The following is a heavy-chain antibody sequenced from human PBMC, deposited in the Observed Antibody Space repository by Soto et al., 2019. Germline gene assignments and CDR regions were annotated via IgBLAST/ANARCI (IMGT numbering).Heavy chain of an antibody. V-gene: IGHV4-39*07. CDR3: ARESLHCTNGVCYDYYYGMDV. CDR1: GGSISNDIVY. D-gene: IGHD2-8*01. CDR2: VYYDGST. Sequence: PSETLSLTCTVSGGSISNDIVYWAWIRQPPGKGLEWIGNVYYDGSTNYTHSLQTRVTISVDTSKNQFSLKLSSVTAADTAVYYCARESLHCTNGVCYDYYYGMDVWGQGTTVTVSS. J-gene: IGHJ6*02.